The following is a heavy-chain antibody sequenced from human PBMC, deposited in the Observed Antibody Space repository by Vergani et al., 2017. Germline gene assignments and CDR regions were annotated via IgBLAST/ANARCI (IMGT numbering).Heavy chain of an antibody. Sequence: QVQLVQSGAEVKKPGSSVQFSCKASGGTFISYTISWVRQAPGQGLEWMGGIIPIFGTANYAQKCQGRVTITADETTSTAYMELSSLRSADTAVYYFARGYSYGYIDYWGQGTLVTVSS. CDR1: GGTFISYT. V-gene: IGHV1-69*12. CDR2: IIPIFGTA. D-gene: IGHD5-18*01. J-gene: IGHJ4*02. CDR3: ARGYSYGYIDY.